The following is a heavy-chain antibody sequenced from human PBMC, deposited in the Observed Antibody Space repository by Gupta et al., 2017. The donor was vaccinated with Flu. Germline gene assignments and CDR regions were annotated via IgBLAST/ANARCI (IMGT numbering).Heavy chain of an antibody. CDR3: ARTLSHDYGDYPTSGFDY. V-gene: IGHV2-70*01. J-gene: IGHJ4*02. Sequence: VSWIRQPPGKALEWLALIDWDDDKYYSTSLKTRLTISKDTSKNQVVRTMTNMDPVDTATYYCARTLSHDYGDYPTSGFDYWGQGTLVTVSS. D-gene: IGHD4-17*01. CDR2: IDWDDDK.